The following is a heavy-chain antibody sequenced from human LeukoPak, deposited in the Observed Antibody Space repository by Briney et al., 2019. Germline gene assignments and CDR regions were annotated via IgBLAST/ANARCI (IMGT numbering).Heavy chain of an antibody. D-gene: IGHD1-26*01. CDR3: AAGSGFRGNY. Sequence: GGSLRLSCAASGFTFSSYSMNWVRQAPGKGLEWVSSISSSSSYIYYADSVKGRFTISRDNDKNSLYLQMHSLRAEDTAVYYCAAGSGFRGNYWGEGNLVTVSS. J-gene: IGHJ4*02. CDR2: ISSSSSYI. CDR1: GFTFSSYS. V-gene: IGHV3-21*01.